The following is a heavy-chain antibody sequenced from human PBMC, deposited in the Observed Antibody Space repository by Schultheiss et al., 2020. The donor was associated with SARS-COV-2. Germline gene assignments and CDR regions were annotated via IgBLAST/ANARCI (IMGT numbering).Heavy chain of an antibody. Sequence: SETLSLTCTVSGYSISSGYYWGWIRQPPGKGLEWIGYIYYSGSTNYNPSLKSRVTMSVDTSKNQFSLKLSSVTAADTAVYYCARTPISHYYDSSGAADYWGQGTLVTVSS. D-gene: IGHD3-22*01. CDR2: IYYSGST. J-gene: IGHJ4*02. CDR3: ARTPISHYYDSSGAADY. CDR1: GYSISSGYY. V-gene: IGHV4-38-2*02.